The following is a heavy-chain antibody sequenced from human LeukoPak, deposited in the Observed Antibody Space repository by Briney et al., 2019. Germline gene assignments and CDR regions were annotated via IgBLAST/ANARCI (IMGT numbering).Heavy chain of an antibody. D-gene: IGHD5-18*01. CDR2: IDWDDDK. CDR3: ARCPYVDTAMVTLAFDY. J-gene: IGHJ4*02. V-gene: IGHV2-70*01. CDR1: GFSLSTSGMC. Sequence: GSGPTLVKPTQPLTLTCTFSGFSLSTSGMCVRWIRQPPGKALDWLALIDWDDDKYYSTSLKTRLTISKDTSKNQVVLTMTNMDPVDTATYYCARCPYVDTAMVTLAFDYWGQGTLVTVSS.